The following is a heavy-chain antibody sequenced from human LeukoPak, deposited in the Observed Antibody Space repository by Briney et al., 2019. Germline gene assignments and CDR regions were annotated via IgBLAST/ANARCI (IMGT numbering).Heavy chain of an antibody. V-gene: IGHV1-46*01. Sequence: GASVKVSCKASGYTFTSYYMHWVRQAPGQGLEWMGIINPSGGNTNYAQKFQGRVTMTRDTSTSTIYMELSSLRSEDTAVYYCARVRKRITMIVVTKAEGWFDPWGQGTLVTVSS. J-gene: IGHJ5*02. CDR2: INPSGGNT. D-gene: IGHD3-22*01. CDR3: ARVRKRITMIVVTKAEGWFDP. CDR1: GYTFTSYY.